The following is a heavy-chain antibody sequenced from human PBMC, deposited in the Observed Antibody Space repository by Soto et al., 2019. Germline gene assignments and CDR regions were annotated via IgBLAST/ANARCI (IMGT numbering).Heavy chain of an antibody. J-gene: IGHJ4*02. V-gene: IGHV3-7*04. CDR2: IKQDGIEK. CDR3: ARGGYCRGDNCYAGVYGDYVVY. CDR1: GFTFSSYW. D-gene: IGHD2-15*01. Sequence: EVQLVESGGGLVQPGGSLRLSCAASGFTFSSYWMNWVRQAPGKGLEWVANIKQDGIEKYYVDSVKGRFTSSRDNAQDSLYLQLRSLGAEDTAGYYCARGGYCRGDNCYAGVYGDYVVYWGQGTLVAVSS.